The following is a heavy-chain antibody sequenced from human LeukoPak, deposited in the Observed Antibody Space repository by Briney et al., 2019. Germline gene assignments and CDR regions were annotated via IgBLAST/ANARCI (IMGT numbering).Heavy chain of an antibody. J-gene: IGHJ4*02. CDR2: IYSGGST. V-gene: IGHV3-66*01. D-gene: IGHD3-10*01. Sequence: GGSLRLSCAASGFTVSSNYMSWVRQAPGKGLEWVSVIYSGGSTYYADSVKGRFTISRDNSKNTLYLQMNSLRAEDTAVYYCARDDGTYYYGSGSYDPLRYWGQGTLVTVSS. CDR1: GFTVSSNY. CDR3: ARDDGTYYYGSGSYDPLRY.